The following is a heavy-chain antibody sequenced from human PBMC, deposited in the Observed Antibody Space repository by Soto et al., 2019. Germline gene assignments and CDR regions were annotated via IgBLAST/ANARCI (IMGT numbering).Heavy chain of an antibody. J-gene: IGHJ5*02. CDR1: GFTFSAYD. V-gene: IGHV3-13*05. Sequence: EVQLVESGGGLVQPGGSLRLSCAASGFTFSAYDMHWVRQPTGKGLEWVSAIGTQHDPYYPDSVKGRFTISRENAKSSLYLQMNSLRTGDTAVFYCARQASYWHGGGGWFDPWGQGTLVTVSS. D-gene: IGHD2-8*02. CDR2: IGTQHDP. CDR3: ARQASYWHGGGGWFDP.